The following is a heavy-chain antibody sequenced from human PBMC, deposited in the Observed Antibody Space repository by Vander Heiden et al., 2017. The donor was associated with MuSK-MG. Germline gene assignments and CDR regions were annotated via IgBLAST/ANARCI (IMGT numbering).Heavy chain of an antibody. D-gene: IGHD6-19*01. CDR3: ARCGGSGWSLDY. CDR1: GFPFRDYY. J-gene: IGHJ4*01. Sequence: QVQVVESGGGLVKPGGSLRLSCAVSGFPFRDYYLRWIRQAPGKGLEWVSYITTGGSYTNYADSVKGRFTISRDDAKNSLYLLMNSLRAEDTAVYYCARCGGSGWSLDYWGHGTLVTVSS. CDR2: ITTGGSYT. V-gene: IGHV3-11*06.